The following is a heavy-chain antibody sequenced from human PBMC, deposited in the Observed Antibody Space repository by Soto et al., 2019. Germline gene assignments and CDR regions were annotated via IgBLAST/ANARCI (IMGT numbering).Heavy chain of an antibody. CDR3: AKDLRNYGGNSPAGPFDY. J-gene: IGHJ4*02. V-gene: IGHV4-4*07. Sequence: SETLSLTCTVSGGSISSYYWSWIRQPAGKGLEWIGRIYTSGSTNYNPSLKSRVTMSVDTSKNQFSLKLSSVTAADTAVYYCAKDLRNYGGNSPAGPFDYWGQGTLVTVSS. CDR2: IYTSGST. D-gene: IGHD4-17*01. CDR1: GGSISSYY.